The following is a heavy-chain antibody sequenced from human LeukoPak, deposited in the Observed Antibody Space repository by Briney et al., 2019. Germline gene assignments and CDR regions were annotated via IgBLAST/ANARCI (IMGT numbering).Heavy chain of an antibody. Sequence: ASVKVSCKASGYTFTSYDINWVRQATGQGFEWMGWMNPNSGNTGYAQKFQGRVTMTRNTSISTAYMELSSLRSEDTAVYYCARGRYYDFWSGYYNYYGMDVWGQGTTVTVSS. CDR3: ARGRYYDFWSGYYNYYGMDV. J-gene: IGHJ6*02. CDR1: GYTFTSYD. D-gene: IGHD3-3*01. V-gene: IGHV1-8*01. CDR2: MNPNSGNT.